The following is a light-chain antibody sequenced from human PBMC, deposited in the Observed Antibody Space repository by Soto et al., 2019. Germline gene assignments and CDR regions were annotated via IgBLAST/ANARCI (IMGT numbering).Light chain of an antibody. Sequence: QSALTQPASVSGSPGQSITISCTGSNSDIGGYNFVSWYQQHPGKAPKLIIYDVNNRPSGVSHRFSGSKSGNMASLTISGLQPDDEAEYHCNSYITGGTVVFGGGTKLTVL. CDR1: NSDIGGYNF. CDR2: DVN. V-gene: IGLV2-14*03. CDR3: NSYITGGTVV. J-gene: IGLJ2*01.